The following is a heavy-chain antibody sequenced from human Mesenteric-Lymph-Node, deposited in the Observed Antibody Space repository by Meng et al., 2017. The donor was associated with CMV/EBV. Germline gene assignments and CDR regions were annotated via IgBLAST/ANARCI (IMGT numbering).Heavy chain of an antibody. CDR1: GFTFSDYY. Sequence: GESLKISCAASGFTFSDYYMSWIRQAPGKGLEWLSYISSSGGTTYSADSVKGRFTISRDNAKNSLYLQMNSLRAEDTAVYYCAGKCDNTWSSFDYWGQGALVTVSS. V-gene: IGHV3-11*04. CDR2: ISSSGGTT. CDR3: AGKCDNTWSSFDY. D-gene: IGHD1-1*01. J-gene: IGHJ4*02.